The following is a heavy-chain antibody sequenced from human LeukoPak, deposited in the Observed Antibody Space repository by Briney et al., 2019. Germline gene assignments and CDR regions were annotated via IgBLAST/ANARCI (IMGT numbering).Heavy chain of an antibody. Sequence: GGSLRLSCAASGFTFDDYVMHWVRQAPGKGLGWVSGISWNSGSIGYADSVKGRFTISRDNAKNSLYLQMNSLRAEDTALYYCAKDLAAVILTGLDAFDIWGQGTMVTVSS. CDR3: AKDLAAVILTGLDAFDI. J-gene: IGHJ3*02. D-gene: IGHD3-9*01. CDR2: ISWNSGSI. CDR1: GFTFDDYV. V-gene: IGHV3-9*01.